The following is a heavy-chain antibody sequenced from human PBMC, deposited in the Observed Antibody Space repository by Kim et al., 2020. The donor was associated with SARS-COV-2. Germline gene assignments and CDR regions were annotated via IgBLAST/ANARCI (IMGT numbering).Heavy chain of an antibody. D-gene: IGHD3-9*01. V-gene: IGHV1-8*01. Sequence: ASVKVSCKASGYTFTSYDINWVRQATGQGLEWMGWMNPNSGNTGYAQKFQGRVTMTRNTSISTAYMELSSLRSEDTAVYYCARGLRYFDWLLPGYWGQGTLVTVSS. CDR2: MNPNSGNT. CDR1: GYTFTSYD. CDR3: ARGLRYFDWLLPGY. J-gene: IGHJ4*02.